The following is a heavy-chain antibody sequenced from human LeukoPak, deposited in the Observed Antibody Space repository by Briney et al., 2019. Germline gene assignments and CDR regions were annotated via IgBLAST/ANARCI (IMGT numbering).Heavy chain of an antibody. Sequence: KPSETLSLTCAVYGGSFSGYYWSWIRQPPGKGLEWIGEINHSGSTNYNPSLKSRVTISVDTSKNQFSLKLSSVTAADTAVYYCARRVAVAGTETFDIWGQGAMVTVSS. CDR1: GGSFSGYY. J-gene: IGHJ3*02. CDR3: ARRVAVAGTETFDI. D-gene: IGHD6-19*01. CDR2: INHSGST. V-gene: IGHV4-34*01.